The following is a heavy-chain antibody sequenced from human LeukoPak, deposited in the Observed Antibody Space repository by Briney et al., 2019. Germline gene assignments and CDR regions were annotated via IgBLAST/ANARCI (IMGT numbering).Heavy chain of an antibody. V-gene: IGHV3-23*01. D-gene: IGHD1-26*01. CDR3: AKGSKFSGTYYFDY. CDR2: ISGSSGSK. Sequence: GGSLRLSCAASGFTFSDSAMSWVRQAPGKGLEWVSSISGSSGSKFHADSVKGRFTISRDNSKGTLYLQINSLRAEDTALYYCAKGSKFSGTYYFDYWGQGTLVTVSS. CDR1: GFTFSDSA. J-gene: IGHJ4*02.